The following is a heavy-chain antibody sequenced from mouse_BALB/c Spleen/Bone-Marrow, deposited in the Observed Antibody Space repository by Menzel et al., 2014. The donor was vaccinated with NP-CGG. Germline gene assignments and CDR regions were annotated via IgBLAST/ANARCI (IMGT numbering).Heavy chain of an antibody. V-gene: IGHV4-1*02. CDR1: GFAFSRYW. D-gene: IGHD1-2*01. CDR3: ACPECYGYLNF. J-gene: IGHJ2*01. CDR2: INPDSRTI. Sequence: EVMLVESGGGLVQPGGSLKLSCAASGFAFSRYWMSWVRQAPGKGLEWIGEINPDSRTIYNSPSLTNKFIIYSDNDKDTLYLLLNKVRSNGTARHDRACPECYGYLNFGGRDTTLTVST.